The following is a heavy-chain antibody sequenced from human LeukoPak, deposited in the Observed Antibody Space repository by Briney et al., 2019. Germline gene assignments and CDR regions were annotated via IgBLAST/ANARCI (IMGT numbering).Heavy chain of an antibody. CDR3: ARENYSYASGSYYRYGMDV. D-gene: IGHD3-10*01. CDR2: IYYSGST. J-gene: IGHJ6*02. CDR1: GGSISSGDYY. V-gene: IGHV4-30-4*01. Sequence: PSETLSLTCTVSGGSISSGDYYWNWIRQPPGKGLEWIGYIYYSGSTYYNPSLKSRVTISVDTSKNQFSLKLSSVTAADTAMYYCARENYSYASGSYYRYGMDVWGQGTTVTVSS.